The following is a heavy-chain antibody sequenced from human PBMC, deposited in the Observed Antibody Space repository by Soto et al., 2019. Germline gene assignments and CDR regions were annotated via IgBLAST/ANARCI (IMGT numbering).Heavy chain of an antibody. CDR3: ARPYYDFWSGYPPYSYYAMDV. V-gene: IGHV1-46*01. D-gene: IGHD3-3*01. CDR1: GYTFTSNY. J-gene: IGHJ6*02. Sequence: ASVKVSCKASGYTFTSNYIHWVRQAPGQGLEWMGIIDPSGGTTTYAQKFQGRVTMTRDTSTSTVYMELSSLRSEDTVVFYCARPYYDFWSGYPPYSYYAMDVWGQGTTVTVSS. CDR2: IDPSGGTT.